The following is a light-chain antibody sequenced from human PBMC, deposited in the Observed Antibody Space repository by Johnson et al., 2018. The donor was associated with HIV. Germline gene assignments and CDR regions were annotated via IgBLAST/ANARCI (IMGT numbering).Light chain of an antibody. J-gene: IGLJ1*01. CDR3: ETWDSSLSAHYV. Sequence: QSVLTQSPSVSAAPGQKVTISCSGSSSDIGNNYVSWYQQLPGTAPKLLIYDNNKRPSGIPDRFSGSKSDTSATLGITGLQTGDEADYYCETWDSSLSAHYVFGTGTKITVL. CDR2: DNN. CDR1: SSDIGNNY. V-gene: IGLV1-51*01.